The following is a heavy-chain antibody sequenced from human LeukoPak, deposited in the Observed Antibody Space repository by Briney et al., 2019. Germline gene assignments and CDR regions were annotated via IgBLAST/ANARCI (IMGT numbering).Heavy chain of an antibody. Sequence: EASVTVSCKASGYTFTGYYMHWVRQAPGQGLEWMGGIIPIFGTANYAQKFQGRVTITADESTSTAYMELSSLRSEDTAVYYCARDAERWLQGGYYYYGMDVWGQGTTVTVSS. CDR3: ARDAERWLQGGYYYYGMDV. D-gene: IGHD5-24*01. CDR1: GYTFTGYY. CDR2: IIPIFGTA. J-gene: IGHJ6*02. V-gene: IGHV1-69*13.